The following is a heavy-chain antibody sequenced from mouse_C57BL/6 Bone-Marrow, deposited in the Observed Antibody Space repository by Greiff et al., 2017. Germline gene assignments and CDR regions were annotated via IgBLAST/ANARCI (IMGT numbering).Heavy chain of an antibody. V-gene: IGHV1-69*01. CDR2: IDPSDSYT. J-gene: IGHJ2*01. CDR3: ARKETAQATTDY. CDR1: GFNIKDDY. D-gene: IGHD3-2*02. Sequence: QVHVKQSGAELVRPGASVKLSCTASGFNIKDDYMHWVKQRPGQGLEWIGEIDPSDSYTNYNQKFKGKSTLTVDKSSSTAYMQLSSLTSEDSAVYYCARKETAQATTDYWGQGTTLTVSS.